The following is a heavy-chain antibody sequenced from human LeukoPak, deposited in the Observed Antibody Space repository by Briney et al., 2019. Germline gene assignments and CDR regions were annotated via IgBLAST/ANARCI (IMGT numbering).Heavy chain of an antibody. CDR3: ARTLSGYDLRKDYYYYYYMDV. Sequence: SETLSLTCTVSGGSISSYYWSWIRQPPGKGLEWIGYIYYSGSTNYNPSLKSRVTISVDTSKSQFSLKLSSVTAADTAVYYCARTLSGYDLRKDYYYYYYMDVWGKGTTVTVSS. D-gene: IGHD5-12*01. V-gene: IGHV4-59*01. CDR2: IYYSGST. CDR1: GGSISSYY. J-gene: IGHJ6*03.